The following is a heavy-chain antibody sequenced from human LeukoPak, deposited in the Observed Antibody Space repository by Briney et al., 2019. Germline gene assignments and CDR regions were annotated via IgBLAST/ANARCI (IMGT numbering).Heavy chain of an antibody. D-gene: IGHD6-19*01. Sequence: NHGESLKISCKASGYSFTRNWIGWVRQVPGKGLEWMGIIYPDDSDSRYSPSFQGQVTISADKSISTAYLQWRGLKASDTAIYYCARLIAVAGAGYDYFDYWGQGTLVTVSS. J-gene: IGHJ4*02. V-gene: IGHV5-51*01. CDR3: ARLIAVAGAGYDYFDY. CDR1: GYSFTRNW. CDR2: IYPDDSDS.